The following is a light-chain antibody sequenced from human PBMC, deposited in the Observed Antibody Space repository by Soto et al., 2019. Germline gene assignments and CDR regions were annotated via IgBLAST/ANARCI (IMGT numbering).Light chain of an antibody. CDR3: AAWDDSLNGGV. Sequence: QSVLTQPPSASGTPGQRVTISCSGSSSNIGSNTVNWYHQLPGTAPKLLIYINNQRPSGVPDRFSGSKSGTSASLAISGLQSEDEADYYCAAWDDSLNGGVFGGGTTLTVL. J-gene: IGLJ2*01. CDR1: SSNIGSNT. CDR2: INN. V-gene: IGLV1-44*01.